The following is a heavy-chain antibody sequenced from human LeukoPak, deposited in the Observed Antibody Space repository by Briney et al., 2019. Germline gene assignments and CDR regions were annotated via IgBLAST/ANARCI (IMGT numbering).Heavy chain of an antibody. J-gene: IGHJ4*02. CDR1: GFTVSSYY. CDR2: IYSGGST. D-gene: IGHD4-17*01. CDR3: ARGAYGDYSTPDY. Sequence: GSLRLSCAASGFTVSSYYMSWVRQAPGKGLEWVSVIYSGGSTYYADSVKGRFTISRGNSKNTLYLQMSSLRAEDTAVYYCARGAYGDYSTPDYWGQGTLVTVSS. V-gene: IGHV3-66*01.